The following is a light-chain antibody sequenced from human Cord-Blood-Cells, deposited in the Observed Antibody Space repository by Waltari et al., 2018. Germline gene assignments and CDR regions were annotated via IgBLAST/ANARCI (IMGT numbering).Light chain of an antibody. V-gene: IGLV3-25*02. CDR3: QSADSGGTYVV. CDR1: ALPKQY. CDR2: KDT. J-gene: IGLJ2*01. Sequence: SYELTQPPSASVSPGQTARITCPGDALPKQYAYWYQQKPGQAPGLVILKDTERPAGTPVRFSGASSGTTVMLASSRGRAEGEADYYCQSADSGGTYVVFGGGTKLTVL.